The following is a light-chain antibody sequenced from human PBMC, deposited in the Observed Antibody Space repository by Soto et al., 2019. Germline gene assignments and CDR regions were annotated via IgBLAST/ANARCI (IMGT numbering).Light chain of an antibody. V-gene: IGLV1-51*02. CDR3: GTWDSSLSALV. Sequence: QSVLTQPPSVSAAPGQRITISCSGSTSNIGNNYVSWYQHLPGTAPKLLIYENTKRPSGIPDRFSGSKSGTSATLGITGLQTGDEADYYCGTWDSSLSALVFGGGTKVTVL. CDR1: TSNIGNNY. J-gene: IGLJ2*01. CDR2: ENT.